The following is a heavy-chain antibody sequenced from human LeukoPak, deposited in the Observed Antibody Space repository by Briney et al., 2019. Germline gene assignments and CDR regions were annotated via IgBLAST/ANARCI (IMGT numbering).Heavy chain of an antibody. CDR1: GFTFSNYA. CDR2: ISGSGGST. J-gene: IGHJ1*01. V-gene: IGHV3-23*01. Sequence: GGSLRLSCAASGFTFSNYAMSWVRQVPGKGLEWVSAISGSGGSTYYADSVKGRFTISRDNSKNMLYLQMNSLRAEDTAVYYCAKDRRGIVGATRYFQHWGQGTLVTASS. CDR3: AKDRRGIVGATRYFQH. D-gene: IGHD1-26*01.